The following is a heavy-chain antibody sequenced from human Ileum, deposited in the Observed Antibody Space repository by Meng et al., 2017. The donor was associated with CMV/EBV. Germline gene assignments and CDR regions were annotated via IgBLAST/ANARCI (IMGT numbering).Heavy chain of an antibody. Sequence: QWQLQRWVAGLLKPSEILALTCPAYGGSFIDYFWTWIRQSPGKGLEWIGEINHKGNTKYNPSLKSRVTISKDTSKKQFSLRMTSVTAADTATYYCVRRGRGSEPWGQGTLVTVSS. CDR2: INHKGNT. CDR3: VRRGRGSEP. D-gene: IGHD1-26*01. J-gene: IGHJ5*02. V-gene: IGHV4-34*02. CDR1: GGSFIDYF.